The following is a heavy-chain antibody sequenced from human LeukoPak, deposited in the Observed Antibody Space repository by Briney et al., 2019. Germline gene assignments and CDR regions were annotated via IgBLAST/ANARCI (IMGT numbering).Heavy chain of an antibody. V-gene: IGHV4-59*01. Sequence: SETLSLTCTVYGGSISSYYWSWIRQPPGKGLEWIGYIYYSGTTYYNPSLKSRVTISVDTSKNQFSLKLSSVTAADTAVYYCARGKDYSNTLFDYWGQGTLVTVSS. CDR1: GGSISSYY. CDR3: ARGKDYSNTLFDY. J-gene: IGHJ4*02. D-gene: IGHD6-13*01. CDR2: IYYSGTT.